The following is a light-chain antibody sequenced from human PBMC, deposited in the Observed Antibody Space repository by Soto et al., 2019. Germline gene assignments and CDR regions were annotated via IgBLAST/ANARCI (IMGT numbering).Light chain of an antibody. CDR1: QSISNH. J-gene: IGKJ1*01. Sequence: DIQMTQSPSSLSASVEDRVIITCRASQSISNHLNWYQQKPGKAPKLLIFAASSLQRGVPSRFSGSRSVPLFTLTISSLQPEDFATYYCQQSYSSPPKFGQGTKLDIK. V-gene: IGKV1-39*01. CDR2: AAS. CDR3: QQSYSSPPK.